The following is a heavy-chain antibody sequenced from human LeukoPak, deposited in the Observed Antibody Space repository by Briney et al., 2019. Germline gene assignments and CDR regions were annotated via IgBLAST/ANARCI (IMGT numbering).Heavy chain of an antibody. Sequence: SETLSLTCSVSGGSISSADYYWSWIRQPPGKGLEWIGEINHSGSTNYNPSLKSRVTISVDTSRNQFSLKLSSVTAADTAVYYCARVREQLYFDYWGQGTLVTVSS. D-gene: IGHD6-13*01. CDR1: GGSISSADYY. V-gene: IGHV4-34*01. J-gene: IGHJ4*02. CDR2: INHSGST. CDR3: ARVREQLYFDY.